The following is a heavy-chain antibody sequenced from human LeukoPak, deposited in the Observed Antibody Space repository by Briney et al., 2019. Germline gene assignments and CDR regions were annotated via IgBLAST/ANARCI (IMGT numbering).Heavy chain of an antibody. CDR1: GGSVSSGSYY. Sequence: SETLSLTCTVSGGSVSSGSYYWSWIRQPPGKGLEWIGYIYYSGSTNYNPSLKSRVTISVDTSKNQFSLKLSSVTAADTAVYYCARDTTLGYCSSTSCTDGRAGFDYWGQGTLVTVSS. CDR3: ARDTTLGYCSSTSCTDGRAGFDY. V-gene: IGHV4-61*01. CDR2: IYYSGST. J-gene: IGHJ4*02. D-gene: IGHD2-2*01.